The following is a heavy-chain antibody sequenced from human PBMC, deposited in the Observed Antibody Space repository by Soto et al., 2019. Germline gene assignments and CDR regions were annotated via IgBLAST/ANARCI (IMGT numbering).Heavy chain of an antibody. D-gene: IGHD3-10*01. J-gene: IGHJ6*02. Sequence: GGSLRLSCAASGFTFSSYSMNWVRQAPGKGLEWVSSISSSSSYIYYADSVKGRFTISRDNAKNSLYLQMNSLRAEDTAVYYCARDQSGTWFGELLSLDYYYYYGMDVWGQGTTVTVSS. CDR2: ISSSSSYI. CDR3: ARDQSGTWFGELLSLDYYYYYGMDV. V-gene: IGHV3-21*01. CDR1: GFTFSSYS.